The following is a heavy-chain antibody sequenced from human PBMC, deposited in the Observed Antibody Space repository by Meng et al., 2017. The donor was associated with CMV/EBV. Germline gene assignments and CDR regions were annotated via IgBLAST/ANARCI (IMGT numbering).Heavy chain of an antibody. J-gene: IGHJ5*02. Sequence: SETLSLTCIVSGVSISGHYWNWMRQSPGKGLEWIGYFYNSETDYNPSLRSRVTISVDMSQNQVSLRLSSVTSADTAIYYCTRGTGPWGQGTLVTVSS. CDR3: TRGTGP. V-gene: IGHV4-59*11. D-gene: IGHD1-14*01. CDR2: FYNSET. CDR1: GVSISGHY.